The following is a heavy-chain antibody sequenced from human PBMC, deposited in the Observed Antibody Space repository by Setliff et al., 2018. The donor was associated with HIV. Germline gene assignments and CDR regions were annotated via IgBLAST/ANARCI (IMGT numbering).Heavy chain of an antibody. CDR2: INHSGST. J-gene: IGHJ4*02. V-gene: IGHV4-34*01. D-gene: IGHD3-22*01. Sequence: SETLSLTCAVYGESFSGYYWSWIRQSPGEGLEWLGGINHSGSTNHNPSLKSRVAISVDTSKNQFSLKLTSVTAADTALYFCARQFGSGFYFDYWGRGTLVTVSS. CDR1: GESFSGYY. CDR3: ARQFGSGFYFDY.